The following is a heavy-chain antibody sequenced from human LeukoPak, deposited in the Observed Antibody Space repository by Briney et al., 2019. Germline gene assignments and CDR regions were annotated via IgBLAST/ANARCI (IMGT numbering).Heavy chain of an antibody. Sequence: PSETLSLTCTVSGVSISSYYWSWLRQPPGKGLEWFGNIYYSGSTNYNHSLNSRVTISVDSSNNQFSLKLSPMTAAHAAVYYCAITTEGGDTWDYFDYYYMDVWGKGTTVTISS. CDR3: AITTEGGDTWDYFDYYYMDV. V-gene: IGHV4-59*12. D-gene: IGHD3-16*01. CDR1: GVSISSYY. J-gene: IGHJ6*03. CDR2: IYYSGST.